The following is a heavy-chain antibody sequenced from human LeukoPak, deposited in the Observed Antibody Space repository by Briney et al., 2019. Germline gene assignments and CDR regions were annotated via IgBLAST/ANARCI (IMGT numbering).Heavy chain of an antibody. J-gene: IGHJ5*02. CDR3: ASLSMRELLYH. CDR2: IYYSGST. D-gene: IGHD3-10*01. CDR1: GGSISSYY. Sequence: PSETLSLTCTVSGGSISSYYWSWIRQPPGKGLEWIGYIYYSGSTNYNPSLKSRVTISVDTSKNQFSLKLSSVTVADTAVYYCASLSMRELLYHWGQGTLVTVSS. V-gene: IGHV4-59*01.